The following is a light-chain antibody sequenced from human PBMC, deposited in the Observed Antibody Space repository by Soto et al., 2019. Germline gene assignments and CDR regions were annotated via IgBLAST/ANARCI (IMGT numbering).Light chain of an antibody. J-gene: IGKJ1*01. V-gene: IGKV1-5*01. CDR3: QQYATYPWT. Sequence: DIQMTQSPTTLSASVGDRVTITCRASQRMSAWLAWYQQKPGKAPKLMIYDASSLENGVPSRFSGSGSGTDFTLTISSLQPDNFATYCCQQYATYPWTFGQETKVEIK. CDR1: QRMSAW. CDR2: DAS.